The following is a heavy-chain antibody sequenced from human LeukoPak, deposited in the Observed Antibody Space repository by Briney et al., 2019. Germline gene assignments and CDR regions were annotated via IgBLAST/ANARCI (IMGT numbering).Heavy chain of an antibody. CDR2: TYYRSKWYN. CDR1: GDSVSSNSTP. V-gene: IGHV6-1*01. Sequence: SQTLSLTCAISGDSVSSNSTPWNWIRQSPSRGLEWQGRTYYRSKWYNDYAVSVKGRASINPDTSKNQFSLQLKSVTPEDTAVYYCAREGLHGFDSWGQGTLVTVSS. CDR3: AREGLHGFDS. J-gene: IGHJ4*02.